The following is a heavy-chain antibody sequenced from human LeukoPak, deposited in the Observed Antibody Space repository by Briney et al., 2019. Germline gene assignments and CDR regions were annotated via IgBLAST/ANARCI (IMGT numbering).Heavy chain of an antibody. V-gene: IGHV3-30*02. Sequence: GGSLRLSCGASGFIFCFYGMHWVRQSPGKGLEGVAFIQNYGTWKYYVASVKGRFTVSRDNFRSTLYLQMNDLRVEDTAVFYCARDLHPCACDSWGQGTLVTVSS. J-gene: IGHJ4*02. CDR2: IQNYGTWK. CDR1: GFIFCFYG. CDR3: ARDLHPCACDS.